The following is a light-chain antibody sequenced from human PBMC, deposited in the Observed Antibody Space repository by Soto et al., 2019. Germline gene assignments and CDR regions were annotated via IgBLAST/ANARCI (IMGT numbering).Light chain of an antibody. V-gene: IGKV1-39*01. Sequence: DIQMTQSPSSLSASVGERVTITCRASQSISRYLNWYQQKPGKDPKVLIYAASSLQSGVPSRCSGTGSGTDFTLTISSLQPEDIGTYYCQQSYSTPRWTFGQGTKVEIK. J-gene: IGKJ1*01. CDR1: QSISRY. CDR2: AAS. CDR3: QQSYSTPRWT.